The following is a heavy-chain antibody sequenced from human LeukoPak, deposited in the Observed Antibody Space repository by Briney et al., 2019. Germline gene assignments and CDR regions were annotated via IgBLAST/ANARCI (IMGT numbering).Heavy chain of an antibody. V-gene: IGHV4-4*07. Sequence: SETLSLTCTVSGDSMSNYYWNWIRQPAGKGLEWIGRVYTNGNTKYNPSLKSRVTISVDRSKNQFSLKLSSVTAADTAVYYCVAYYYDSSGYYDYWGQGTLVTVSS. D-gene: IGHD3-22*01. J-gene: IGHJ4*02. CDR1: GDSMSNYY. CDR3: VAYYYDSSGYYDY. CDR2: VYTNGNT.